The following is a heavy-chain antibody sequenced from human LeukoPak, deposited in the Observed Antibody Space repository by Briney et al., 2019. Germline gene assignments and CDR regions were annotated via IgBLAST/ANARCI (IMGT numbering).Heavy chain of an antibody. V-gene: IGHV4-31*03. CDR1: GGSISSGGYY. CDR3: ARDLDYDSSGYYWYFDL. D-gene: IGHD3-22*01. J-gene: IGHJ2*01. Sequence: SETLSLTCTVSGGSISSGGYYWSWIHQHPGKGLEWIGYIYYSGSTYYNPSLKSRVTISVDTSKNQFSLKLSSVTAADTAVYYCARDLDYDSSGYYWYFDLWGRGTLVTVSS. CDR2: IYYSGST.